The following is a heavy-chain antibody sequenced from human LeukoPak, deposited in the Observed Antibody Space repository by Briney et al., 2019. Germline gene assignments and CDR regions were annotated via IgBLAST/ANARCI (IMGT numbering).Heavy chain of an antibody. V-gene: IGHV1-46*01. CDR1: GYTFTSYY. CDR3: ASSSFLEWLSYLDY. Sequence: ASVKVSCKASGYTFTSYYMHWVRQAPGQGLEWMGIINPSGGSSSYAQKFQGRVTVTRDTSTSTVYMELSSLRSEDTAVYYCASSSFLEWLSYLDYWGQGTLVTVSS. J-gene: IGHJ4*02. D-gene: IGHD3-3*01. CDR2: INPSGGSS.